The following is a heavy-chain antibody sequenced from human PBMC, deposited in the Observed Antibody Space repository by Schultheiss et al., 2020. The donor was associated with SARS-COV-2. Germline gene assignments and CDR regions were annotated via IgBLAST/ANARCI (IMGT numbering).Heavy chain of an antibody. D-gene: IGHD2-2*01. J-gene: IGHJ5*02. V-gene: IGHV4-39*07. CDR3: ASLSTSWNWFDP. CDR2: IYYSGST. Sequence: SQTLSLTCTVSGGSTSTTTYYWGWIRQPPGKGLEWIGSIYYSGSTNYNPSLKSRVTISVDTSKNQFSLKLSSVTAADTAVYYCASLSTSWNWFDPWGQGTLVTVSS. CDR1: GGSTSTTTYY.